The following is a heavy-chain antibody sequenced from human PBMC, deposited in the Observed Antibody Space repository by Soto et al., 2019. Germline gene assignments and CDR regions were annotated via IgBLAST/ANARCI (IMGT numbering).Heavy chain of an antibody. CDR1: GFTFDEYA. V-gene: IGHV3-43D*04. CDR3: AKDISRGPTKNYDFWSGPDY. J-gene: IGHJ4*02. Sequence: SLRLSCAASGFTFDEYAMPWVRPPPGEGLGWFSLISWDGSNRYYADSVQGRFTISRDNSKYSLYLEMNSLRPEDTALYYCAKDISRGPTKNYDFWSGPDYWGQGTLVTVSS. CDR2: ISWDGSNR. D-gene: IGHD3-3*01.